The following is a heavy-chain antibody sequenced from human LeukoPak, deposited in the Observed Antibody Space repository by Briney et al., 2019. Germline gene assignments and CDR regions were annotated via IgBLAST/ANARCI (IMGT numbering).Heavy chain of an antibody. J-gene: IGHJ3*02. Sequence: GGSLRLSCEASGFTFSSYAMSWVRQAPGKGLEWVSAISGNGGSTHYADSVKGRFTISRDNSKNTQYLQMNSLRAEDTAVYYCAKDSAWFGELLFDAFDICGQGTTVTVSA. V-gene: IGHV3-23*01. CDR2: ISGNGGST. CDR1: GFTFSSYA. D-gene: IGHD3-10*01. CDR3: AKDSAWFGELLFDAFDI.